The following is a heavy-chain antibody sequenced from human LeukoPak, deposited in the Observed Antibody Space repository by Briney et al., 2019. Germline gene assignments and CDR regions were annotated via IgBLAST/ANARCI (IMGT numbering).Heavy chain of an antibody. CDR1: GYSFTDYY. V-gene: IGHV1-2*02. D-gene: IGHD2-21*01. J-gene: IGHJ5*02. CDR2: INPNSGGT. CDR3: PRAERLHGGPYLIGP. Sequence: ASVKVSCKTSGYSFTDYYMHWVRQAPGQGLEWMGWINPNSGGTSSAQKFQGRVTMTRDTSISTVYMEVSWLTSDDTAIYYCPRAERLHGGPYLIGPWGQGTLVTVSS.